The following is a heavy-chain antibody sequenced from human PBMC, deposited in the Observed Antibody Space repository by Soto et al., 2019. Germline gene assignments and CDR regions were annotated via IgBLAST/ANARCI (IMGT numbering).Heavy chain of an antibody. Sequence: TWWSMKLSCASCGYTCGYYALPCVQQTTGKGLEWVSGISWNSGSIGYADSVKGRFTISRDNSKNTLHLQMNSLRAEDTAVYYCAKDKRFGELSVYGMDVWGQGTPVTVSS. CDR3: AKDKRFGELSVYGMDV. CDR1: GYTCGYYA. D-gene: IGHD3-10*01. V-gene: IGHV3-9*01. J-gene: IGHJ6*02. CDR2: ISWNSGSI.